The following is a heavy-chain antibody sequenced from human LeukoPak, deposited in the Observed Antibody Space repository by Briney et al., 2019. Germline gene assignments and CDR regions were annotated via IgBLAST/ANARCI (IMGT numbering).Heavy chain of an antibody. Sequence: ASVKVSCKTSGHTFTDYYIHWVRQAPGQGLGWMGWINPDSGETKSAKKFQGRVTMTGDTSISTAYMELSRVTSDDTAVYYCARDRDYSKTERGFDYWGQGTLVTVSP. J-gene: IGHJ4*02. CDR2: INPDSGET. V-gene: IGHV1-2*02. CDR3: ARDRDYSKTERGFDY. D-gene: IGHD4-11*01. CDR1: GHTFTDYY.